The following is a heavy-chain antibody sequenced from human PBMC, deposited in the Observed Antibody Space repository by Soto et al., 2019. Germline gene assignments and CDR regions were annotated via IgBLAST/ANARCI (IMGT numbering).Heavy chain of an antibody. J-gene: IGHJ6*02. CDR3: ASQRVSYAMDV. CDR1: GSTFVAYW. V-gene: IGHV3-7*05. D-gene: IGHD1-1*01. CDR2: MNQDGREK. Sequence: EVQLVESGGAWFQPGGSRRLSCKASGSTFVAYWITGCRQAPGKGLEWVANMNQDGREKYYVDAVQGRFAISRDNAKNSLYLQMRSLSAEDTAVYYCASQRVSYAMDVLGQGTTVTVSS.